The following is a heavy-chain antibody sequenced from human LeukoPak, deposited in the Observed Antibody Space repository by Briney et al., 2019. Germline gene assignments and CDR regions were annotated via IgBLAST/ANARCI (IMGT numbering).Heavy chain of an antibody. Sequence: ASVKVSCKASGYTFSGYAIHWVRQAPGQRFEWMGWIDADNGDTRYSQKLQGRVTMTTDTSTSTAYMELRSLRSDDTAVYYCARDGSVVVPAAILDYYGMDVWGQGTTVTVSS. CDR3: ARDGSVVVPAAILDYYGMDV. CDR2: IDADNGDT. V-gene: IGHV1-3*01. J-gene: IGHJ6*02. CDR1: GYTFSGYA. D-gene: IGHD2-2*02.